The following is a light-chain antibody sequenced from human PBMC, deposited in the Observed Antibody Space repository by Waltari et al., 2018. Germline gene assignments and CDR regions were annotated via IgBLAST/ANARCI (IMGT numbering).Light chain of an antibody. Sequence: DIQMTQSQSSLSASVGDRVTINCRASQSISSYLNWYQQKPGKAPKLLIYAASSLQSGVPSRFSGSGSGTDFTLTISSLQPEDFATYYCQQSYSTPRTFGQGTKVEIK. CDR1: QSISSY. CDR2: AAS. V-gene: IGKV1-39*01. CDR3: QQSYSTPRT. J-gene: IGKJ1*01.